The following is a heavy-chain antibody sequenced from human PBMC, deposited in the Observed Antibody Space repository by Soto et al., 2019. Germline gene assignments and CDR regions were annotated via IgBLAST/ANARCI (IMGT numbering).Heavy chain of an antibody. CDR1: GGSISSNKW. D-gene: IGHD2-2*01. J-gene: IGHJ6*02. CDR3: ARDDHIVVVPTSLGAMDV. V-gene: IGHV4-4*02. Sequence: SETLSLTWAVYGGSISSNKWRSWGRQPPGKGLEWIGEIYDSGSTNYNPSLKSGVTISLDKSKNQFSMKLTSVTAADSAVYYCARDDHIVVVPTSLGAMDVWGQGTTVTVS. CDR2: IYDSGST.